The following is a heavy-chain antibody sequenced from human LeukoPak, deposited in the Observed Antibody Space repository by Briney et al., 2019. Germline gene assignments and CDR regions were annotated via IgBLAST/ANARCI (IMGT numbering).Heavy chain of an antibody. Sequence: PSETLSLTCTVCGVSISSGSYYGSWIRQPAGRGLEWIGRIYTSGSTNYNPSLKSRVTISVDTSKNQLSLKLSSVTAADTAVYYCARDQGPPWQLFDYWGQGTLVTVSS. D-gene: IGHD6-13*01. CDR3: ARDQGPPWQLFDY. V-gene: IGHV4-61*02. CDR1: GVSISSGSYY. J-gene: IGHJ4*02. CDR2: IYTSGST.